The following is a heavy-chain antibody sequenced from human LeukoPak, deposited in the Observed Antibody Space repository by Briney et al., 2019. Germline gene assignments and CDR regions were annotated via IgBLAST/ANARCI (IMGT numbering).Heavy chain of an antibody. CDR3: AKDLPAAYFDY. Sequence: GGSLRLSCAASGFTFSSYAMHWVRQAPGKGLEWVAVISYDGSNKYYADSVKGRFTISRDNSKNTLYLQMNSLRGEDTAVYHCAKDLPAAYFDYWGQGTLVTVSS. J-gene: IGHJ4*02. D-gene: IGHD2-2*01. CDR1: GFTFSSYA. V-gene: IGHV3-30-3*02. CDR2: ISYDGSNK.